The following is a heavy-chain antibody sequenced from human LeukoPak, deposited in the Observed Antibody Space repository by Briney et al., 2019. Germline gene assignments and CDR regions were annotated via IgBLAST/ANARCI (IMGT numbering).Heavy chain of an antibody. Sequence: GGSLRLSCAASGFTFSSYAMSWVRQPPGKGLEWVSAISATGPYYADSVKGRFTISRDNSRNTVYLQMHSLRAGDTAVYYRAKERDDYNTVFDLWGQGTLVTVSS. CDR1: GFTFSSYA. J-gene: IGHJ4*02. CDR3: AKERDDYNTVFDL. V-gene: IGHV3-23*01. CDR2: ISATGP. D-gene: IGHD3-22*01.